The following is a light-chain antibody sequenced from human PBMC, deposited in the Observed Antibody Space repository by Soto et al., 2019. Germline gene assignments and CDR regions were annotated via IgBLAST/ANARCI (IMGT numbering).Light chain of an antibody. J-gene: IGLJ1*01. V-gene: IGLV2-11*01. CDR3: CSYAGNYTDV. CDR2: DVS. CDR1: SSDVGGYNF. Sequence: QSALTQSRSVSGSPGQSVTISCTGTSSDVGGYNFVSWYQQHPGKAPTVLIYDVSKRPSGVPDRFAGSKSGNTASLTISGLQAEDEADYYCCSYAGNYTDVFGTGTKLTVL.